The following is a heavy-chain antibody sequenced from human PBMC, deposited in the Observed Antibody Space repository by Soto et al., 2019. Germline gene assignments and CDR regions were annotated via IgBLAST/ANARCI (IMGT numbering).Heavy chain of an antibody. CDR1: GFTFNNYA. CDR3: AKSPVNMLPINYFDY. CDR2: FSGSGSTT. V-gene: IGHV3-23*01. J-gene: IGHJ4*02. Sequence: GGSLRLSCAASGFTFNNYAMNWVRQAPGKGLEWVSSFSGSGSTTYYADSVKGRFTISRDNSKNTLFLQMNSLRAEDTAVYYCAKSPVNMLPINYFDYWGQGTLVTVSS. D-gene: IGHD3-10*02.